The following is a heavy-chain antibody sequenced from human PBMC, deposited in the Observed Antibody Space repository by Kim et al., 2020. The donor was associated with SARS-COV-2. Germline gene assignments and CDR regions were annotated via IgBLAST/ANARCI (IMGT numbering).Heavy chain of an antibody. CDR3: AKGGGDIVLMVYAIFHY. V-gene: IGHV3-23*01. Sequence: VKGRFTISRGNSKNTLYLQMNSLRAEDTAVYYCAKGGGDIVLMVYAIFHYWGQGTLVTVSS. D-gene: IGHD2-8*01. J-gene: IGHJ4*02.